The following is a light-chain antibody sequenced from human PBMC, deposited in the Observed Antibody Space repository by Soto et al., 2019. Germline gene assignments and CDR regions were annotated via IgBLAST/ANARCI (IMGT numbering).Light chain of an antibody. CDR1: HSVDSN. J-gene: IGKJ4*01. V-gene: IGKV3D-15*01. CDR2: GAA. CDR3: QQYDSWHLT. Sequence: EVVMTQSPGTLSVSTGEGATLSCRASHSVDSNLAWYQQKPGQAPRLLMYGAATRPSGIPDRLSGSGSGTEFTLPISSLQSEDFAVYYYQQYDSWHLTFGGGTKLDIK.